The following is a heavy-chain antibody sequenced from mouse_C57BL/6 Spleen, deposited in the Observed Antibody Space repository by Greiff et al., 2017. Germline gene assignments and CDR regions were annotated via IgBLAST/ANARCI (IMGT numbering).Heavy chain of an antibody. Sequence: VQLQQPGPELVKPGASVKISCKASGYSFTGYYMNWVKQSPEKSLEWIGAINPRTGGTTSNQKFKAKATLTVDKSSSTAYMQLKSLTSEDYAVDYCARRAIYYDEEDYWGQGTTVTVSS. CDR2: INPRTGGT. J-gene: IGHJ4*01. V-gene: IGHV1-42*01. D-gene: IGHD1-1*01. CDR1: GYSFTGYY. CDR3: ARRAIYYDEEDY.